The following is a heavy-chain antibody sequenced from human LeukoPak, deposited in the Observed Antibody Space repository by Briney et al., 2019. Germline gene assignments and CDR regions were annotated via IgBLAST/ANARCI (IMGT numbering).Heavy chain of an antibody. CDR2: ISGSGGST. CDR1: GFTFSSYA. J-gene: IGHJ5*02. CDR3: AKARPGGCSGGSCYPFSTRFDP. V-gene: IGHV3-23*01. Sequence: GGSLRLSCAASGFTFSSYAMSWVRQAPGKGLEWVSAISGSGGSTYYADSVKGRFTISRDNSKNTLYLQMNSLRAEDTAVYYCAKARPGGCSGGSCYPFSTRFDPWGQGTLVTVSS. D-gene: IGHD2-15*01.